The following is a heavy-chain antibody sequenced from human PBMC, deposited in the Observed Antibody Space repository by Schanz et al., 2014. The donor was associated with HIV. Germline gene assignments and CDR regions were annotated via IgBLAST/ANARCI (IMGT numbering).Heavy chain of an antibody. Sequence: QVPLVQSGAEVKKPGASVKVSCRASGYTFTDYYIHWVRQAPGQRPEWMGWINPNSGGANYAQKFQGRVTMTRDTSISTAYMELSSLTSDDTAVYYCAREPNYSGFDCWGQGTLVIVAS. CDR3: AREPNYSGFDC. V-gene: IGHV1-2*02. CDR2: INPNSGGA. CDR1: GYTFTDYY. D-gene: IGHD5-12*01. J-gene: IGHJ4*02.